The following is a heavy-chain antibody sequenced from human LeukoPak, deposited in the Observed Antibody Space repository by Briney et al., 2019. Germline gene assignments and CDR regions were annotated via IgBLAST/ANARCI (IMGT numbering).Heavy chain of an antibody. CDR1: GYTFTSYG. CDR3: ARPKVVRGVIPYYFDY. CDR2: ISAYNGNT. Sequence: GASVKVSCKASGYTFTSYGISWVRQAPGQGLEWMGWISAYNGNTNYAQKLQGRVTMTTGTSTSTAYMELRSLRSDDTAVYYCARPKVVRGVIPYYFDYWGQGTLVTVSS. V-gene: IGHV1-18*01. J-gene: IGHJ4*02. D-gene: IGHD3-10*01.